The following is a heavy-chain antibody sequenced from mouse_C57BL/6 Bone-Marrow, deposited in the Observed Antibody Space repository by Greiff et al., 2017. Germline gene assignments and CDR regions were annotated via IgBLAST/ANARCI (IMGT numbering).Heavy chain of an antibody. D-gene: IGHD1-1*01. CDR2: INPSSGYT. CDR3: ARGDYYGSSWGRDY. Sequence: QVQLQQSGAELARPGASVKMSCKASGYTFTSYTMHWVKQRPGQGLEWIGYINPSSGYTKYNQKVKDKATLTADKSSSTAYMQLSSLTSEDSAVYYCARGDYYGSSWGRDYWGQGTTLTVSS. CDR1: GYTFTSYT. J-gene: IGHJ2*01. V-gene: IGHV1-4*01.